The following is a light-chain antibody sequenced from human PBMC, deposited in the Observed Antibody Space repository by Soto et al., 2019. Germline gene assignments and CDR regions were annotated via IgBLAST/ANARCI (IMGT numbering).Light chain of an antibody. CDR2: AAS. CDR1: ESISNY. J-gene: IGKJ5*01. Sequence: DIQMTQSPSSLSASLGDRVTITCRASESISNYLNWYQQKPGKAPELLIFAASSLQSGVPSRFSGSGSGTDFTLTIGSLQPDDFATYYCQQSYSTPITFGQGTRLEIK. CDR3: QQSYSTPIT. V-gene: IGKV1-39*01.